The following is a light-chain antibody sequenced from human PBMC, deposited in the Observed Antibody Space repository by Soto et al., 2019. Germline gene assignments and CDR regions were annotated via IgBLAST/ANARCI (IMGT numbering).Light chain of an antibody. Sequence: IQITPSPSPPSASIGDRVVFTCRASESISSWLAWYQQKPGKAPKLLIYDVSSLESGVPSRFSGSGSGTEFTLTISSLQPDDFATYFCQQYNTYPWTFGQGTKVDIK. J-gene: IGKJ1*01. CDR1: ESISSW. CDR3: QQYNTYPWT. V-gene: IGKV1-5*01. CDR2: DVS.